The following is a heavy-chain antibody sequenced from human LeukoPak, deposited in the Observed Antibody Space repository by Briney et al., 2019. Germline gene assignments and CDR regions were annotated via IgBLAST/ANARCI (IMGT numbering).Heavy chain of an antibody. J-gene: IGHJ4*02. D-gene: IGHD3-22*01. CDR1: GFTFSSYS. CDR2: ISSSSSYI. Sequence: PGGSPRLSCAASGFTFSSYSMNWVRQAPGKGLEWVSSISSSSSYIYYADSVKGRFTISRDNAKNSLYLQMNSLRAEDTAVYYCARFGMGYDSSGYVSLSFDYWGQGTLVTVSS. CDR3: ARFGMGYDSSGYVSLSFDY. V-gene: IGHV3-21*01.